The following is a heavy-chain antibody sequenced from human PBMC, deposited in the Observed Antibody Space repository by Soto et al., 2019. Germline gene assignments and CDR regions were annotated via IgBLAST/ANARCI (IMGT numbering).Heavy chain of an antibody. J-gene: IGHJ4*02. CDR3: ARDQGNSSSWPIDF. CDR2: INPKNGDT. V-gene: IGHV1-2*04. CDR1: GYIFTDYY. Sequence: ASVKVSCKTSGYIFTDYYIHWVRQAPGQGLEWMGYINPKNGDTTYEQKFQGWVTMTRDTSVNTAYIDLRSLRFNDTAVYYCARDQGNSSSWPIDFWGQGTQVTVPQ. D-gene: IGHD6-13*01.